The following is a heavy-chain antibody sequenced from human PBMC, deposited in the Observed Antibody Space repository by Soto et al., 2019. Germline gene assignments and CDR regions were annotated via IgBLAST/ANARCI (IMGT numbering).Heavy chain of an antibody. CDR1: GFTFGAYA. CDR3: TRDDFWSGYYYGMDV. J-gene: IGHJ6*02. V-gene: IGHV3-49*04. Sequence: LRLSCTASGFTFGAYAMSWVRQAPGKGLEWVGFIRSKAYGGTTEYAASVKGRFTISRDDSKSIAYLQMNSLKTEDTAVYYCTRDDFWSGYYYGMDVWGQGTTVTVSS. CDR2: IRSKAYGGTT. D-gene: IGHD3-3*01.